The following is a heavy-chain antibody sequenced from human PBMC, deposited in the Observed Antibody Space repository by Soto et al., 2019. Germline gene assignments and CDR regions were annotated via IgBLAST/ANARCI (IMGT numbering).Heavy chain of an antibody. Sequence: EVQLVESGGGLVKPGGSLRLSCAASGFTFSSYSMNWVRQAPGKGLEWVSYISSSSSHIYYADTVKGRFTISRENAKNSLYLQRNSLRAEDTAVYYCARDGDSGPPGYYYYYYGMDVWGQGTTVTVSS. D-gene: IGHD5-12*01. CDR1: GFTFSSYS. CDR2: ISSSSSHI. CDR3: ARDGDSGPPGYYYYYYGMDV. J-gene: IGHJ6*02. V-gene: IGHV3-21*01.